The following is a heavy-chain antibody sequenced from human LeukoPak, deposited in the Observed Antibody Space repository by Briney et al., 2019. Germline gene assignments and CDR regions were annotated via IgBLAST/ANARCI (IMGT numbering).Heavy chain of an antibody. J-gene: IGHJ4*02. Sequence: PSETLSLTCTVSGGSISSSSYYWGWIRQPPGKGLEWIGSIYYSGSTYFNPSLKSRVTISVDTSKNQFSLKLSSVTAADTAVYYCARLMDTASGRYFDYWGQGTLVTVSS. CDR3: ARLMDTASGRYFDY. D-gene: IGHD5-18*01. CDR1: GGSISSSSYY. CDR2: IYYSGST. V-gene: IGHV4-39*01.